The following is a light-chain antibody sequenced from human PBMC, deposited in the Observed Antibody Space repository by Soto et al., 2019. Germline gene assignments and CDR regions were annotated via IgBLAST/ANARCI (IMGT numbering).Light chain of an antibody. CDR3: QQYNSYPHT. V-gene: IGKV1-5*03. Sequence: DIQMTQSPSTLSASVGDRVTITCRASQSISSWLAWYQQKPGKAPKLLIYKASSLESGVPSRFSGSGSGTEFTLTISILLPDDFATYYCQQYNSYPHTFGQGTKLEIK. J-gene: IGKJ2*01. CDR2: KAS. CDR1: QSISSW.